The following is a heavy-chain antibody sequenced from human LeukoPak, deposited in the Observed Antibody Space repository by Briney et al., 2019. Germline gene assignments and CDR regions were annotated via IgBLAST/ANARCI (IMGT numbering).Heavy chain of an antibody. Sequence: GGSLRLSCAASGFTFSSYSMNWVRQAPGKGLEWVSSISSSSSYIYYADSVKGRFTISRDNAKNSLYLQMNSLRAEDTAVFYCARVLPKKPYYYYGMDVWGQGTTVTVSS. J-gene: IGHJ6*02. D-gene: IGHD1-14*01. CDR2: ISSSSSYI. V-gene: IGHV3-21*01. CDR3: ARVLPKKPYYYYGMDV. CDR1: GFTFSSYS.